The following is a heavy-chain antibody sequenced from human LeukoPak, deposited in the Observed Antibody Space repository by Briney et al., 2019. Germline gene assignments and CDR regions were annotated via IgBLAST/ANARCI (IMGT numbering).Heavy chain of an antibody. CDR2: IKEDGSEK. J-gene: IGHJ4*02. CDR1: GFTFSSYS. V-gene: IGHV3-7*01. CDR3: ARTLAARHTSGYIDY. D-gene: IGHD3-22*01. Sequence: GGSLRLSCAASGFTFSSYSMNWVRQAPGKGLEWVANIKEDGSEKYYVDSVKGRFTISRDNGKNSLYLQMNSLRAEDTAVYYCARTLAARHTSGYIDYWGQGTLVTVSS.